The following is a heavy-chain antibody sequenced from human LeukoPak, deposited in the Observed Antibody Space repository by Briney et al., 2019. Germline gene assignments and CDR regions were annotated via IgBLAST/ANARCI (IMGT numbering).Heavy chain of an antibody. CDR1: GYSFTSYW. D-gene: IGHD5-24*01. CDR2: IYPGDSDT. CDR3: ARRRDGYNYYFDY. V-gene: IGHV5-51*01. Sequence: GESLKIPCKGSGYSFTSYWIGWVRQMPGKGLEWMGIIYPGDSDTRYSPSFQGQVTISADKSVSTAYLQWSSLKASDTAMYYCARRRDGYNYYFDYWGQGTLVTVSS. J-gene: IGHJ4*02.